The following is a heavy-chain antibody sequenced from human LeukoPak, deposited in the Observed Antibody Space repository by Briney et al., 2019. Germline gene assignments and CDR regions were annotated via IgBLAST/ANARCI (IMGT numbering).Heavy chain of an antibody. CDR1: GYTFTGYY. J-gene: IGHJ5*02. Sequence: GASVKVSCKASGYTFTGYYIYWVRQAPGQGLEWMGWINPNSGGTNYAQRFQGRVTVTRDTSISTAYMELSRLRSDDTAFYYCARYDSTVNWFDPWGQGTLVTVSS. CDR2: INPNSGGT. D-gene: IGHD3-22*01. V-gene: IGHV1-2*02. CDR3: ARYDSTVNWFDP.